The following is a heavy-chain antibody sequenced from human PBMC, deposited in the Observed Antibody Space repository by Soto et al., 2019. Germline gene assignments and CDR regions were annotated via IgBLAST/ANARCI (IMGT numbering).Heavy chain of an antibody. CDR1: GGSISSYY. Sequence: SETLSLTCTVSGGSISSYYWSWIRQPPGKGLELIGYIYYSGSTNYNPSLKSRVTISVDTSKNQFSLKLSSVTAADTAVYYCAREGICSGGSCYSGSYFDYWGQGTLVTVSS. J-gene: IGHJ4*02. V-gene: IGHV4-59*01. CDR3: AREGICSGGSCYSGSYFDY. D-gene: IGHD2-15*01. CDR2: IYYSGST.